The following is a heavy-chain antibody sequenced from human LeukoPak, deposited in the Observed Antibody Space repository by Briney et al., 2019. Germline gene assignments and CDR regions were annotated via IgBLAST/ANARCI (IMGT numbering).Heavy chain of an antibody. CDR1: GGSISSGSYY. CDR2: IYTSGST. CDR3: ARTHDYGDYAN. D-gene: IGHD4-17*01. Sequence: SQTLSLTCTVSGGSISSGSYYWSWIRQPAGKGLEWIGRIYTSGSTNYNPSLKSRVTIPVDTSKNQFSLKLSSVTAADTAVYYCARTHDYGDYANWGQGTLVTVSS. J-gene: IGHJ4*02. V-gene: IGHV4-61*02.